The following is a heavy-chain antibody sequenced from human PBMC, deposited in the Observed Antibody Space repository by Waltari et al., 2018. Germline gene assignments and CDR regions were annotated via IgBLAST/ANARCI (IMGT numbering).Heavy chain of an antibody. V-gene: IGHV4-4*07. J-gene: IGHJ5*02. Sequence: QVQLQESGPGLVKPSETLSLPCTVSGGPTTTYYWSWIRQPAGKGLEWIGRIYTSGSTNYNPSLKSRVTMSVDTSKNQFSLKLSSVTAADTAVYYCARDELGRGFDPWGQGTLVTVSS. CDR2: IYTSGST. D-gene: IGHD7-27*01. CDR1: GGPTTTYY. CDR3: ARDELGRGFDP.